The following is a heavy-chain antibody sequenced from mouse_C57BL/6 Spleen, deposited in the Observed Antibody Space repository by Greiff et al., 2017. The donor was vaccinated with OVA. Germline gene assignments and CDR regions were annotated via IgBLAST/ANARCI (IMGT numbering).Heavy chain of an antibody. CDR1: GYTFTDYY. Sequence: VQLQQSGAELVRPGASVKLSCKASGYTFTDYYINWVKQRPGQGLEWIARIYPGSGNTYYNEKFKGKATLTAEKSSSTAYMQLSSLTSEDSAVYFCARGHYDYENYAMDYWGQGTSVTVSS. CDR2: IYPGSGNT. D-gene: IGHD2-4*01. CDR3: ARGHYDYENYAMDY. J-gene: IGHJ4*01. V-gene: IGHV1-76*01.